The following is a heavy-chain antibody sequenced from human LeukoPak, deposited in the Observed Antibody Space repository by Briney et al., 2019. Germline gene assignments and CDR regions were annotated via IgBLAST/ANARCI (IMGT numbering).Heavy chain of an antibody. D-gene: IGHD6-19*01. CDR3: ARASGYSSGWYDY. Sequence: GASVKVSCKASGGTFSSYAISWVRQAPGQGLEWMGRIIPILGIANYAQKFQGRVTITADKSTSTAYMELSSLRSEDTAVYYCARASGYSSGWYDYWGQGTLVTVSS. CDR1: GGTFSSYA. CDR2: IIPILGIA. V-gene: IGHV1-69*04. J-gene: IGHJ4*02.